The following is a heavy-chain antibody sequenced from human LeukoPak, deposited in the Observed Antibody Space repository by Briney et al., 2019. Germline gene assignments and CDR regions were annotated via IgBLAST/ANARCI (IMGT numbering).Heavy chain of an antibody. D-gene: IGHD6-13*01. J-gene: IGHJ4*02. V-gene: IGHV1-18*01. CDR1: GYTFTSYC. Sequence: ASVKVSCMASGYTFTSYCISWVRQAPGQGLEWMGWISAYNGDTKYAQKLQGRVSMNTDTSTSTDYMELRSLRSDDTAVYYCARGTIAIAAADHFDYWGQGTLVTVSS. CDR2: ISAYNGDT. CDR3: ARGTIAIAAADHFDY.